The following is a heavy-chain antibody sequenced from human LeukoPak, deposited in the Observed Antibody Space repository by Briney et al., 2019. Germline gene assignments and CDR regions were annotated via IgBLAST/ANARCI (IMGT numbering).Heavy chain of an antibody. V-gene: IGHV3-21*01. CDR1: GFTFSSYS. Sequence: GGSLRLSCAASGFTFSSYSMDWVRQAPGKGLEWVSSISSSSSYIYYADSVKGRFTISRDNAKNSLYLQMNSLRAEDTAVYYCARDLVSGWDPWGQGTLVTVSS. CDR3: ARDLVSGWDP. J-gene: IGHJ5*02. D-gene: IGHD6-19*01. CDR2: ISSSSSYI.